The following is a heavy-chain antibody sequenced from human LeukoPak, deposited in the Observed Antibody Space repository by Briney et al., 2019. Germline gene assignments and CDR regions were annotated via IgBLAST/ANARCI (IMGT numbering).Heavy chain of an antibody. Sequence: ASVKVSCKTSGYIFNTYGICWVRQAPGQGLEWMAWIRTNNDNTKYAQKFQGRVTLTTDTSTSTAYMELRGVTSDDMAVYYCVRDSAYSPDYWGQGSLVTVSP. CDR1: GYIFNTYG. CDR3: VRDSAYSPDY. V-gene: IGHV1-18*03. J-gene: IGHJ4*02. D-gene: IGHD5-12*01. CDR2: IRTNNDNT.